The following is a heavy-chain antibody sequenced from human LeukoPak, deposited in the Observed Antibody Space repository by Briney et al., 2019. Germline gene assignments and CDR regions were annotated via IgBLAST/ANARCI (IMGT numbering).Heavy chain of an antibody. V-gene: IGHV1-2*02. Sequence: ASVKVSCKASGYTFTGYYMHWVRQAPGQGLEWMGWITPRNGGTNYAQKFQGRVTLTTDTSTSTAYMELRSLRSDDTAVYYCARGPHERSGYPDDWGQGTLVTVSS. D-gene: IGHD3-22*01. CDR2: ITPRNGGT. J-gene: IGHJ4*02. CDR1: GYTFTGYY. CDR3: ARGPHERSGYPDD.